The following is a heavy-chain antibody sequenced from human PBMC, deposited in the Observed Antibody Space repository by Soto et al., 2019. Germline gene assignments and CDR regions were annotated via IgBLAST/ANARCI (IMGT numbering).Heavy chain of an antibody. J-gene: IGHJ5*02. CDR1: GFTFSSYS. CDR2: ITITGFI. V-gene: IGHV3-21*04. D-gene: IGHD3-22*01. Sequence: SLRLSCAASGFTFSSYSMNWVRQAPGKGLEWVSNITITGFIDYADSVKGQFTISRDNSKSSLYLQMNSLRAEDTAVYYCAKGDYYYDSSGYLPGSFDPWGQGTLVTVSS. CDR3: AKGDYYYDSSGYLPGSFDP.